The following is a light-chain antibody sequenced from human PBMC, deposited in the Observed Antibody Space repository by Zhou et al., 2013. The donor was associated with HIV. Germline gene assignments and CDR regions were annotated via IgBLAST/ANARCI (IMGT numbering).Light chain of an antibody. CDR2: KAS. CDR1: QSISSW. J-gene: IGKJ2*01. CDR3: QQYNSYPYT. V-gene: IGKV1-5*03. Sequence: DVQMTQSPSTLSASVGDRVTITCRASQSISSWLAWYQEKPGKAPKLLIYKASSLESGVPSRFSGSGSGTEFTLTISSLQPDDFATYYCQQYNSYPYTFGQGTKLEIK.